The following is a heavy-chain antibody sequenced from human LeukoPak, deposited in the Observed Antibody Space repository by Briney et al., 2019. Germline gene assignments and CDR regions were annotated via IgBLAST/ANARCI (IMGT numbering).Heavy chain of an antibody. D-gene: IGHD3-10*01. CDR2: IRSKAYGGTT. J-gene: IGHJ4*02. CDR1: GFTFGDYA. V-gene: IGHV3-49*04. Sequence: NPGGSLRLSCTASGFTFGDYAMSWVRQAPGKGLEWVGFIRSKAYGGTTEYAASVKGRFTISRDDSKSIAYLQMNSLKTEDTAVYYCTTYYYGSGSYPRWGQGTLVTVSP. CDR3: TTYYYGSGSYPR.